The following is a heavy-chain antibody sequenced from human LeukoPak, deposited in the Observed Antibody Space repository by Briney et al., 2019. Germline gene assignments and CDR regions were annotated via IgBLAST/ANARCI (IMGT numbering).Heavy chain of an antibody. CDR1: GFTFSSYE. Sequence: GGSLRLSCAASGFTFSSYEMNWVRQAPGKGLEWVSYISSSGSTIYYADSVKGRFTISRDNAKNSLYLQMNSLRAEDTAVYYCARNGGGGYWNHDYWGQGTLVTVSS. J-gene: IGHJ4*02. D-gene: IGHD2-21*02. CDR2: ISSSGSTI. CDR3: ARNGGGGYWNHDY. V-gene: IGHV3-48*03.